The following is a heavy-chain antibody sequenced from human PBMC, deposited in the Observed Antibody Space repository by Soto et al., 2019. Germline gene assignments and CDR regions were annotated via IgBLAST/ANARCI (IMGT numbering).Heavy chain of an antibody. J-gene: IGHJ6*02. CDR2: INPSGGST. CDR1: GYTFTSYY. CDR3: ARAHSSSSHYYYGMDV. D-gene: IGHD6-6*01. Sequence: ASVKVSCKASGYTFTSYYMHWVRQAPGQGLEWMGIINPSGGSTSYAQKFQGRVTMTRDTSTSTVYMELRSLRSEDTALYYCARAHSSSSHYYYGMDVWGQGTTVTVSS. V-gene: IGHV1-46*01.